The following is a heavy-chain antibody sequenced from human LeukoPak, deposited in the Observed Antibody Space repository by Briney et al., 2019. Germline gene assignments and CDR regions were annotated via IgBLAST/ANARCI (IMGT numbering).Heavy chain of an antibody. CDR1: GGTFSSYA. CDR2: IIPIFGTA. V-gene: IGHV1-69*05. D-gene: IGHD6-19*01. Sequence: ASVRVSCKASGGTFSSYAISWVRQAPGQGLEWKGGIIPIFGTASYAQKFQGRVTITTDESTSTAYMELSSLRSEDTAVYYCASNSEIAVAGTWGFDYWGQGTLVTVSS. J-gene: IGHJ4*02. CDR3: ASNSEIAVAGTWGFDY.